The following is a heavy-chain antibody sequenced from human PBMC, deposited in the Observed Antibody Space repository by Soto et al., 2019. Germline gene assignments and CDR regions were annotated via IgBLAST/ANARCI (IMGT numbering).Heavy chain of an antibody. V-gene: IGHV3-72*01. D-gene: IGHD2-2*01. CDR2: TRNKANSYTT. J-gene: IGHJ5*02. CDR3: ARLLGYCSSTSCLGNGWFDP. Sequence: GGSLRLSCAASGFTFSDHYMDWVRQAPGKGLEWVGRTRNKANSYTTEYAASVKGRFTISRDDSKNSLYLQMNSLKTEDTAVYYCARLLGYCSSTSCLGNGWFDPWGQGTLVTVSS. CDR1: GFTFSDHY.